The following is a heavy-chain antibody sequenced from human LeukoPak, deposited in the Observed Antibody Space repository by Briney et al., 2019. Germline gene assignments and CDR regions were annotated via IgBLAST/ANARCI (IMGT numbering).Heavy chain of an antibody. CDR3: ARDMVGDYVF. Sequence: GGSLRLSCAASGFTFSSYSMNWVRQAPGKGLGWVSSISSSSSYIYYADSVKGRFTISRDNAKNSLYLQMNSLRAEDTAVYYCARDMVGDYVFWGQGTLVTVSS. J-gene: IGHJ4*02. CDR2: ISSSSSYI. D-gene: IGHD4-17*01. CDR1: GFTFSSYS. V-gene: IGHV3-21*01.